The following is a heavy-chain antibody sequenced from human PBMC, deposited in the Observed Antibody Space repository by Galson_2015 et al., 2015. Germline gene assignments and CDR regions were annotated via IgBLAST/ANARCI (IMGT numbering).Heavy chain of an antibody. J-gene: IGHJ6*02. CDR1: GFTFSSYG. D-gene: IGHD1-1*01. CDR2: IWYDGSNK. V-gene: IGHV3-33*01. CDR3: ARGVVEVDYYYYYGMDV. Sequence: SLRLSCAASGFTFSSYGMHWVRQAPGKGLEWVAVIWYDGSNKYYADSVKGRFTISRDNSKKTLYLQMNSLRAEDTAVYYCARGVVEVDYYYYYGMDVWGQGTTVTVSS.